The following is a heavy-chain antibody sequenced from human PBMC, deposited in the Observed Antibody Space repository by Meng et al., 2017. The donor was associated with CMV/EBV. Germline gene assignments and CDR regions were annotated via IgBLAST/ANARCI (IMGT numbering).Heavy chain of an antibody. CDR1: GFTFSDYY. D-gene: IGHD6-6*01. CDR2: ISSSGSTI. J-gene: IGHJ6*02. Sequence: GESPKISCAASGFTFSDYYMSWIRQAPGKGLEWVSYISSSGSTIYYADSVKGRFTISRDNAKNSLYLQMNSLRAEDTAVYYCARDGSSSSAFGDYYYYGMDVWGQGTTVTVSS. V-gene: IGHV3-11*01. CDR3: ARDGSSSSAFGDYYYYGMDV.